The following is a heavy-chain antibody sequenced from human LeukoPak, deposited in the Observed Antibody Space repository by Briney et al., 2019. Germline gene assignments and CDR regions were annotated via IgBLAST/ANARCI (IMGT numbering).Heavy chain of an antibody. Sequence: SVKVSCKASGGTFSSYAISWVRQAPGQGLEWMGGIIPIFGTANYAQKFQGRVTITTDKSTSTAYMELSSLRSEDTAVYYCASPSPQVYSGAFDIWGQGTMVTVSS. V-gene: IGHV1-69*05. CDR3: ASPSPQVYSGAFDI. D-gene: IGHD2-8*01. J-gene: IGHJ3*02. CDR2: IIPIFGTA. CDR1: GGTFSSYA.